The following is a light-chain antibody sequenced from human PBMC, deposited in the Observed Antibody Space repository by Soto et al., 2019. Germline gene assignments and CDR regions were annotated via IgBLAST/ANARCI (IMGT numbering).Light chain of an antibody. V-gene: IGKV1-12*01. CDR3: QQGDSFPIT. CDR1: QSITTW. Sequence: DIQMTQSPSSVSASVGDTVTITCRASQSITTWLGWYQQKPGTVPKLLIYAASSLQSGVPSRFSGSGAGRDFTLTITSLQAEDFVTYYCQQGDSFPITFGQGTRLEIK. J-gene: IGKJ5*01. CDR2: AAS.